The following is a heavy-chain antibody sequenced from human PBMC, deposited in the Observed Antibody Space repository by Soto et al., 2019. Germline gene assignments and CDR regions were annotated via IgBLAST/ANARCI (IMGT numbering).Heavy chain of an antibody. CDR1: GFTLQNYA. J-gene: IGHJ5*02. V-gene: IGHV3-23*01. CDR3: AKGKSTGDIDWFDP. Sequence: GGSLRLSCTASGFTLQNYAMAWVRQAPGKGLEWVSTLIGGHYGTAYSYSVKGRLTVSRDNSKNCLYLQMNSLGVEDTAMYFCAKGKSTGDIDWFDPWGQGSLVTVSS. CDR2: LIGGHYGT. D-gene: IGHD3-10*01.